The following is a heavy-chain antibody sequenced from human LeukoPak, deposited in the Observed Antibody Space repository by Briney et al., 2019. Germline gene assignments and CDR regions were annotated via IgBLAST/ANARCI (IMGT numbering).Heavy chain of an antibody. Sequence: GESLKISCKGSGYSFTSYWIGWVRQMPGKGLEWMGIIYPGDSDTRYSPSFQGQVTISADKSISTAYLQWSSLKASDTAMYYCARQVSSAIFGSAYYYMDVWGKGTTVTVSS. D-gene: IGHD3-3*01. J-gene: IGHJ6*03. CDR2: IYPGDSDT. CDR1: GYSFTSYW. V-gene: IGHV5-51*01. CDR3: ARQVSSAIFGSAYYYMDV.